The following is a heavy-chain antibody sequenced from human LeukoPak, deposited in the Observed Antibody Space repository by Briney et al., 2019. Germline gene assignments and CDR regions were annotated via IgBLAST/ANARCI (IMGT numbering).Heavy chain of an antibody. CDR1: GYTFTGYW. V-gene: IGHV1-46*01. CDR2: ISPSGGST. Sequence: ASVKVSCKAFGYTFTGYWMHWVRQAPGQGPEWMGVISPSGGSTIYAQKFKGRVTLTRDMSTSTNYLELSSLRSDDTAVYYCARVSWDYYDSTGNTYFDYWGQGTLVTVSS. D-gene: IGHD3-22*01. CDR3: ARVSWDYYDSTGNTYFDY. J-gene: IGHJ4*02.